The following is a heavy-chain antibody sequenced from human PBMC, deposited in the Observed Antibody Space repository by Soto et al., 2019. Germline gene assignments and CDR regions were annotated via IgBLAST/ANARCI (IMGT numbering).Heavy chain of an antibody. V-gene: IGHV1-69*04. J-gene: IGHJ4*02. CDR1: GGTFSSYT. CDR2: IIPILGIA. D-gene: IGHD5-12*01. Sequence: ASVKVSCKASGGTFSSYTISWVRQAPGQGLEWMGRIIPILGIANYAQKFQGRVTITADKSTSTAYMELSSLRSEDTAVYYCARDVNSGYDFELDYWGQGTLVTVSS. CDR3: ARDVNSGYDFELDY.